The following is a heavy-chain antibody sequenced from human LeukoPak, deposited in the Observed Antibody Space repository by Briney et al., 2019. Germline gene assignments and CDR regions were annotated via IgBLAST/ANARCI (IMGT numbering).Heavy chain of an antibody. V-gene: IGHV4-34*01. Sequence: PSETLSLTCAVYGGSFSGYYWIWIRQPPGKGLEWIGEISHSGSTNCNPSLKSRVTISVDTSKNQFSLKLNSVTAADTAVYYCARGTTVTTGDYWGQGTLVTVP. CDR2: ISHSGST. CDR1: GGSFSGYY. J-gene: IGHJ4*02. D-gene: IGHD4-17*01. CDR3: ARGTTVTTGDY.